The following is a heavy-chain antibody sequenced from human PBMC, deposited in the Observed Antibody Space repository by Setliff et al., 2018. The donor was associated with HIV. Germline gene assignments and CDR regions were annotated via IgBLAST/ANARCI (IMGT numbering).Heavy chain of an antibody. J-gene: IGHJ3*02. D-gene: IGHD3-3*01. CDR1: GGSFTSRSYY. Sequence: KTSETLSLTCTVSGGSFTSRSYYWGWIRQPPGKGLEWIESIFYSGITYYNPSLKSRVTISVDTSKNQFSLNLTSVTAADTAVYYCARSKTFYDFWGGYYTHGAFKIWGLGTMVTV. V-gene: IGHV4-39*01. CDR2: IFYSGIT. CDR3: ARSKTFYDFWGGYYTHGAFKI.